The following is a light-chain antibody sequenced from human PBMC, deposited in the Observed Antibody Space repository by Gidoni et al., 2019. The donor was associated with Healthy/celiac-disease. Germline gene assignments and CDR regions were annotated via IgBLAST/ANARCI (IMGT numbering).Light chain of an antibody. CDR1: SSNIGEGYD. Sequence: QSVLTQPPPVSRAPGQGVTISCTGSSSNIGEGYDVHCYQQLPGTAHKLLIYGNSHRPSGVPDLFSGSKAGTAASLAITGLQADDEAYYYCQSYDSSLSVVFGGGTKLTVL. V-gene: IGLV1-40*01. CDR2: GNS. CDR3: QSYDSSLSVV. J-gene: IGLJ2*01.